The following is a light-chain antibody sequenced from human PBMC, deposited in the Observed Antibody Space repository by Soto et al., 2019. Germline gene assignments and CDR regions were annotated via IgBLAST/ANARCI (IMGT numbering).Light chain of an antibody. Sequence: DIQMTQSPSALSASVGDRVTITCRASQSISSWLAWYQQKPGKAPKLLIYKASSLESGVPSRFSGSGSGTEFTLTISSLQPDDFETYYCQQYNSPMYTFGQGTKLESK. CDR3: QQYNSPMYT. J-gene: IGKJ2*01. CDR2: KAS. CDR1: QSISSW. V-gene: IGKV1-5*03.